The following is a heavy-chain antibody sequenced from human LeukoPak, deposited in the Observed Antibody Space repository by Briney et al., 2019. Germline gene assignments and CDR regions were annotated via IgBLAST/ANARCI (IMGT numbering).Heavy chain of an antibody. Sequence: PGGSLRLSCAASGFTFSSYEMNWVRQAPGKGLEWVSYISSSGSTIYYADSVKGRFTISRDNAKNSLYLQMNSLRAEDTAVYYCARSYYYDSSGYSNWFDPWGREPWSPSPQ. CDR1: GFTFSSYE. J-gene: IGHJ5*02. CDR2: ISSSGSTI. V-gene: IGHV3-48*03. CDR3: ARSYYYDSSGYSNWFDP. D-gene: IGHD3-22*01.